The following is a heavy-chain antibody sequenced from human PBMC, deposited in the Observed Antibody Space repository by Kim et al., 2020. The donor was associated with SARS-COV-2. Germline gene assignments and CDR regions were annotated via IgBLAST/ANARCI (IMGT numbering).Heavy chain of an antibody. CDR2: LNEDGSFT. Sequence: GGSLRRSCAASGFTFSRYWMHWVRQVPGKGLVWVSRLNEDGSFTSYSDSVRGRFTISRDNAKNTLYLQLNSLRAEDTAIYYCGRDLGGRDSSWGQGTLVT. J-gene: IGHJ5*02. CDR1: GFTFSRYW. D-gene: IGHD3-16*01. V-gene: IGHV3-74*01. CDR3: GRDLGGRDSS.